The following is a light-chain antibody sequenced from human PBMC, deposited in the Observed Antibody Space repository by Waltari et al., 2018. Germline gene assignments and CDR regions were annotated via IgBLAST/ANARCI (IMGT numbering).Light chain of an antibody. CDR3: QHYGRSLPLT. CDR1: QSVTSSY. J-gene: IGKJ4*01. CDR2: GAS. V-gene: IGKV3-20*01. Sequence: EIVLTQSPGTLSLSPGERANLSCRASQSVTSSYVAWYQQKPGQAPRPLIYGASNRATGIPDRFSGGGSGTDFTLTISRLEPEDFAVYYCQHYGRSLPLTFGGGTKVEI.